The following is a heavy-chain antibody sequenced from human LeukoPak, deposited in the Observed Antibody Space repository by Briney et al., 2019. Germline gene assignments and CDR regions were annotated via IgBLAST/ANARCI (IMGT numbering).Heavy chain of an antibody. V-gene: IGHV3-74*01. J-gene: IGHJ4*02. Sequence: GGSLRLSCAASGFTFSRFWMHWVRQPPGKGLVWVSRIDTDGSTTTYADSVKGRFTISRDNAKNTVYLQMNSLRAEDTAVYYCARDPKQGWYDYWGQGILVTVSS. CDR1: GFTFSRFW. CDR2: IDTDGSTT. CDR3: ARDPKQGWYDY. D-gene: IGHD6-19*01.